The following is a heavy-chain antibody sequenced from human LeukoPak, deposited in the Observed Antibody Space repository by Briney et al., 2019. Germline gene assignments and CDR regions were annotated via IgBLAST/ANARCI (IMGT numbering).Heavy chain of an antibody. CDR2: INPNSGGT. CDR1: GYTFTGYY. CDR3: ARGVGITGTRKGYNWFDP. D-gene: IGHD1-7*01. J-gene: IGHJ5*02. Sequence: ASVKVSCKASGYTFTGYYMHWVRQAPGQGLEWMGWINPNSGGTNYAQKFQGRVTMTRDTSISTAYMELSRLRSDDTAVYYCARGVGITGTRKGYNWFDPWGQGTLVTVSS. V-gene: IGHV1-2*02.